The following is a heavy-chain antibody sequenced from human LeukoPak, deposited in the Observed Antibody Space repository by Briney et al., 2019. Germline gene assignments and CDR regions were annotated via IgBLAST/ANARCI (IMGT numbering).Heavy chain of an antibody. V-gene: IGHV4-39*01. CDR3: ARLPGSGYFDY. Sequence: SETLSLTCTVSGGSISSGTYYWGWSRQPPGKGLEWVATVYYTGSMYCNPSLKGRVTVSVDTSKNQFSLKLSSVTAADTAVYYCARLPGSGYFDYWGQGILVTVSS. CDR1: GGSISSGTYY. D-gene: IGHD3-22*01. J-gene: IGHJ4*02. CDR2: VYYTGSM.